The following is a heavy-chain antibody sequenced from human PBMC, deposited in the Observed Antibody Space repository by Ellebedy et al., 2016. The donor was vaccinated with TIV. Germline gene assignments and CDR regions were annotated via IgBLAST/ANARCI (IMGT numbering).Heavy chain of an antibody. CDR1: GGSFSFYY. D-gene: IGHD2/OR15-2a*01. J-gene: IGHJ4*02. CDR3: ARLAGGSQSEYFFDY. CDR2: IYYNGST. Sequence: MPGGSLRLSCTVSGGSFSFYYWSWIRQPPGKGLEWVGYIYYNGSTNHNPPLKSRVTISVDPSKNQFSLKLRSVTAADTAVYFCARLAGGSQSEYFFDYWGQGSLVTVSS. V-gene: IGHV4-59*08.